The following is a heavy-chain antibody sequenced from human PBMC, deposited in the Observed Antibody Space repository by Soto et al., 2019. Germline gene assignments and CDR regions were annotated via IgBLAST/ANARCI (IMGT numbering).Heavy chain of an antibody. CDR3: TTDPWDSSTWDAFDI. CDR1: GFTFSNSW. CDR2: IKSKPDGETT. J-gene: IGHJ3*02. V-gene: IGHV3-15*07. Sequence: EVQLVEAGGGLVQPGGSLRLSCAASGFTFSNSWFNWVRQAPGKGLGWVGRIKSKPDGETTDYAAPVKGRFTISRDDSKTTLYLQMNSLKTEDSAVYSFTTDPWDSSTWDAFDIWGQWTMVIVSS. D-gene: IGHD6-13*01.